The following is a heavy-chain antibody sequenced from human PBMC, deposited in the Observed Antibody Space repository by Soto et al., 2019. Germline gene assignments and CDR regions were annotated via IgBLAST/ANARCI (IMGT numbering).Heavy chain of an antibody. Sequence: GASVKVSCKAFGGTFSSYAISWVRQAPGQGLEWMGGIIPIFGTANYAQKFQGRVTITADESTSTAYMELSSLRSEDTAVYYCARVYSSSWYDYYYGMDVWGQGTTVTVSS. CDR1: GGTFSSYA. CDR2: IIPIFGTA. V-gene: IGHV1-69*13. CDR3: ARVYSSSWYDYYYGMDV. D-gene: IGHD6-13*01. J-gene: IGHJ6*02.